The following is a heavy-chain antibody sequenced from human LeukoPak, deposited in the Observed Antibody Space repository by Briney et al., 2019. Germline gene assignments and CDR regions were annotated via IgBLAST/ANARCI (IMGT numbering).Heavy chain of an antibody. Sequence: ASVKVSCKASGYTHNSYGISWVRQAPGQGLEWMGWISAYNGDTKYTQNFQGRVTMTADTSTSTAYMELRGLRSDDTAVYYCARNNDYDSNGYSFIDYFGQGTLVTVSS. V-gene: IGHV1-18*01. CDR2: ISAYNGDT. CDR1: GYTHNSYG. J-gene: IGHJ4*02. D-gene: IGHD3-22*01. CDR3: ARNNDYDSNGYSFIDY.